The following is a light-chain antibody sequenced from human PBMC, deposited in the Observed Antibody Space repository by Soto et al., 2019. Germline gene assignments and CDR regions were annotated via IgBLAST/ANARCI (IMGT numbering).Light chain of an antibody. CDR2: RAS. V-gene: IGKV3-15*01. J-gene: IGKJ1*01. CDR3: QQHNHWPT. Sequence: IVMTQSPPTLSLSPGERATISCRASQNIYGNVAWYQPRPGQAPRLRIYRASTRATGIPARLSGSGSGTEFTLTISSMQSEDSAVYYCQQHNHWPTFGQGTKVDIK. CDR1: QNIYGN.